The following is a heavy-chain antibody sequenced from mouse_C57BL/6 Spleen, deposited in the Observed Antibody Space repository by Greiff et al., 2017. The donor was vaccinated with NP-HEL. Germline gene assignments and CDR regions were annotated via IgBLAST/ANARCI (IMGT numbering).Heavy chain of an antibody. Sequence: QVQLQQPGAELVRPGSSVKLSCKASGYTFTSYWMDWVKQRPGQGLEWIGNIYPSDSETHYNQKFKDKATLTVDKSSSTAYMQLSSLTSEDSAVYYCARDYYGTVVPFAYWGQGTLVTVSA. CDR3: ARDYYGTVVPFAY. V-gene: IGHV1-61*01. CDR1: GYTFTSYW. J-gene: IGHJ3*01. D-gene: IGHD1-1*01. CDR2: IYPSDSET.